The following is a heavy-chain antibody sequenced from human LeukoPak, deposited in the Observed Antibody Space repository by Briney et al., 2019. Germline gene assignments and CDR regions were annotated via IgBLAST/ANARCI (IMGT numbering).Heavy chain of an antibody. Sequence: GGSLRLSCAASGFTFSSYWMSWVRQAPGKGLEWVANIKQDGSEKYYVDSVKGRFTISRDNAKNSLYLQLNSLRAENTAVYYCARSPYTSGWYGVGYWGQGTLVTVSS. D-gene: IGHD6-19*01. J-gene: IGHJ4*02. CDR2: IKQDGSEK. V-gene: IGHV3-7*01. CDR3: ARSPYTSGWYGVGY. CDR1: GFTFSSYW.